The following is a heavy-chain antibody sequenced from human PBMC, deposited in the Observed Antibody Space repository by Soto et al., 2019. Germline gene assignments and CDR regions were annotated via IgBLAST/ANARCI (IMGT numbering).Heavy chain of an antibody. CDR1: GFTFSSYA. V-gene: IGHV3-23*01. Sequence: EVQLLESGGGLVQPGGSLRLSCAASGFTFSSYAMSWVRQAPGKGLEWVSAISGSGGSTYYADSVKGRFTISRDNSKNSLYLQMNSLRAEDTAVYYCAIVRVGCSSTSCYGFDYWGQGTLVTVSS. J-gene: IGHJ4*02. CDR3: AIVRVGCSSTSCYGFDY. CDR2: ISGSGGST. D-gene: IGHD2-2*01.